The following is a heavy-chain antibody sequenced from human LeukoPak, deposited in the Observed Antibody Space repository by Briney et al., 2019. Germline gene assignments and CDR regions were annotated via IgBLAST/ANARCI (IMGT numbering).Heavy chain of an antibody. J-gene: IGHJ6*02. CDR1: GFTFSSYG. CDR2: ISYDGSNK. Sequence: GRSLRLSCAASGFTFSSYGMHWVRQAPGKGLEWVAVISYDGSNKYYADSVKGRFTISRDNSKNTLYLQMNSLRDEDTAVYYCASSLGFLEWLLRDYYYGMDVWGQGTTVTVSS. D-gene: IGHD3-3*01. V-gene: IGHV3-30*03. CDR3: ASSLGFLEWLLRDYYYGMDV.